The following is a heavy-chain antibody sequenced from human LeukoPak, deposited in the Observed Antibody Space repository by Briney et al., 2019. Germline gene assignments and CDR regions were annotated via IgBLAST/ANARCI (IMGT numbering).Heavy chain of an antibody. CDR2: MNPNNSNT. Sequence: ASVKVSCKASGFTSTRYDINWVRQASGQGLEWMGWMNPNNSNTGYAQKFQGRVTMTRDTYTSTAYMELRGLRPEDTAVYYCVRDAEGAGISVNFWFDPWGQGTLVTVSS. V-gene: IGHV1-8*01. CDR1: GFTSTRYD. CDR3: VRDAEGAGISVNFWFDP. D-gene: IGHD1-14*01. J-gene: IGHJ5*02.